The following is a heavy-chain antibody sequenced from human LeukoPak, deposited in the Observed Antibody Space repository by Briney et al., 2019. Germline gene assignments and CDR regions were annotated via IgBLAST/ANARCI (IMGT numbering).Heavy chain of an antibody. CDR2: IHYSGST. CDR1: GGSISGYY. D-gene: IGHD3-10*01. J-gene: IGHJ4*02. CDR3: ARGHCGSGTGTYPD. V-gene: IGHV4-59*01. Sequence: PSETLSLTCTVSGGSISGYYWSWIRQPPGKGLEWIGYIHYSGSTDYNPSLKGRVTISVDTSKNQLSLKLTSVSAADTAIYYCARGHCGSGTGTYPDWGQGTLVTVSS.